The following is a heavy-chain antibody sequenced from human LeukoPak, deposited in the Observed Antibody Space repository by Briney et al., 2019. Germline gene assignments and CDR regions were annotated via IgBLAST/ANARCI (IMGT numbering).Heavy chain of an antibody. D-gene: IGHD3-16*02. J-gene: IGHJ4*02. CDR1: GFTFSSYG. Sequence: GGSLRLSCAASGFTFSSYGMHGVRQAPGKGLEGVAVISYDGSNKYYADSVKGRFTISRDNSKNTLYLQMNSLRAEDTAVYYCAKEAYDYVWGSYRYSFDYWGQGTLVTVSS. V-gene: IGHV3-30*18. CDR3: AKEAYDYVWGSYRYSFDY. CDR2: ISYDGSNK.